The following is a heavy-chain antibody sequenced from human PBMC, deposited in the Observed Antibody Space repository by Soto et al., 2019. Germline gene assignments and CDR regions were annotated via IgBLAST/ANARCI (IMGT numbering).Heavy chain of an antibody. CDR3: TRLNTSIPYYYYGMYV. V-gene: IGHV5-10-1*01. D-gene: IGHD5-18*01. Sequence: GDSMTISCKGSGYSFTSYWISWVRQMPGKGLEWMGRIDPSDSCTNYSPSFQGHVTISADKSISTAYLQWSSLKASDTAMYYCTRLNTSIPYYYYGMYVCGQGSTVIVSS. CDR2: IDPSDSCT. CDR1: GYSFTSYW. J-gene: IGHJ6*02.